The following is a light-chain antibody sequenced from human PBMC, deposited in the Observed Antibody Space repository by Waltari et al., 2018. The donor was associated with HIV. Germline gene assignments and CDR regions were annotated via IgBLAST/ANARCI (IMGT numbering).Light chain of an antibody. CDR2: AAS. V-gene: IGKV1-39*01. CDR3: QQSYSTPL. J-gene: IGKJ3*01. CDR1: QRISSY. Sequence: DIQMTQSPSSLSASVGDRVTITCRASQRISSYLNWYQQKRGKAPKLLIYAASSLQSGVPSRFSGSGSGTDFTLTISSLQPEDFATYYCQQSYSTPLFGPGTKVDIK.